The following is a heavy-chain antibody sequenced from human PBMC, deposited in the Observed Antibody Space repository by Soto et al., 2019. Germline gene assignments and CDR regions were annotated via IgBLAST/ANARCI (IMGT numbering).Heavy chain of an antibody. D-gene: IGHD5-12*01. V-gene: IGHV4-59*01. CDR3: ASSGGSGYDRVYYYYYGMDV. CDR2: IYYSGST. CDR1: GGSISSYY. Sequence: SETLSLTCTVSGGSISSYYWSWIRQPPGKGLEWIGYIYYSGSTNYNPSLKSRVTISVDTSKNQFSLKLSSVTAADTAVYYCASSGGSGYDRVYYYYYGMDVWGQGTTVTVSS. J-gene: IGHJ6*02.